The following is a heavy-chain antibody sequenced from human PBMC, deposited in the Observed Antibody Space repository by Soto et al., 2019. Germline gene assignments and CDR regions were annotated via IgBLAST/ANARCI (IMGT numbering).Heavy chain of an antibody. CDR1: GYTFTGYY. J-gene: IGHJ5*02. CDR3: ARGGAYVSETSLFDP. CDR2: INPSGGST. Sequence: ASVKVSCTASGYTFTGYYMRWVRQAPGQGLEWMGIINPSGGSTSYAQKFQGRVTMTRDTSTSTVYMELSSLRSEDTAVYYGARGGAYVSETSLFDPWRQGTLVTVSS. D-gene: IGHD3-10*01. V-gene: IGHV1-46*03.